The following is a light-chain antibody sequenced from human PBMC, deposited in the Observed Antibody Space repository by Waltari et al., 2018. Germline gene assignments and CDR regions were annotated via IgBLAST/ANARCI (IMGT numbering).Light chain of an antibody. Sequence: EIVLTQSPATLSLSPGQRAALSCRASQDVNDYLAWYQQKPGQPPRLLIYDASKRATGIPARFSGSGSGIDFTLTISTLEPEDFGVYYCQQRYAFGGGTKVEI. V-gene: IGKV3-11*01. CDR1: QDVNDY. J-gene: IGKJ4*01. CDR3: QQRYA. CDR2: DAS.